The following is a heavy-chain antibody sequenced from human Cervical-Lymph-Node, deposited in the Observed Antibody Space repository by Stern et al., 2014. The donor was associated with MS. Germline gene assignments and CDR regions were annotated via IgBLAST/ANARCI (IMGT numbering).Heavy chain of an antibody. V-gene: IGHV1-2*02. CDR1: GYTFTGYY. Sequence: QMQLVQSGAEVKKPGASVKVSCKASGYTFTGYYMHWVRQAPGQGLEWMGWIKPNSGGTNHAQKFQGRVTMTRATSLSTGLLGTSRLRSDDTAVYYCARAFDRTQDIVATITHDYWGQGTLVTVSS. J-gene: IGHJ4*02. CDR2: IKPNSGGT. D-gene: IGHD5-12*01. CDR3: ARAFDRTQDIVATITHDY.